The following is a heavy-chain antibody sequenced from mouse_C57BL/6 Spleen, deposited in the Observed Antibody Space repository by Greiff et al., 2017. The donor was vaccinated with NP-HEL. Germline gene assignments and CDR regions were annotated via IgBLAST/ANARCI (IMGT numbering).Heavy chain of an antibody. V-gene: IGHV1-66*01. J-gene: IGHJ2*01. Sequence: QVQLQQSGPELVKPGASVKISCKASGYSFTSYYIHWVKQRPGQGLEWIGWIYPGSGNTKYNEKFKGKATLTADTSSSTAYMQLSSLTSEDSAVYYCARRTGDGYLGGWGQGTTLTVSS. CDR2: IYPGSGNT. CDR3: ARRTGDGYLGG. CDR1: GYSFTSYY. D-gene: IGHD2-3*01.